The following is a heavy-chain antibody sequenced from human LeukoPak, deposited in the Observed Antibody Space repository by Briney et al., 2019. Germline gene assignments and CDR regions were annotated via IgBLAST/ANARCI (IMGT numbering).Heavy chain of an antibody. Sequence: SETLSLTCAVSGGSISSGGYFWSWIRQPPGKGLEWIGYIYHSGSTYYNPSLKSRVTISVDRSKNQFSLKLSSVTAADTAVYYCARTSIAARRANAFDIWGQGTMVTVSS. J-gene: IGHJ3*02. D-gene: IGHD6-6*01. CDR3: ARTSIAARRANAFDI. V-gene: IGHV4-30-2*01. CDR2: IYHSGST. CDR1: GGSISSGGYF.